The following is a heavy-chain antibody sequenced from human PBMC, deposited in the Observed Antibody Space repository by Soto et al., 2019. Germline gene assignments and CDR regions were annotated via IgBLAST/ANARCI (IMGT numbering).Heavy chain of an antibody. Sequence: GESLKISCKASRYIFIDYWIGWVRQMPGKGREWMGIVYPRESDTRYSPSFQGQVTISADRSTGTAFLQWRSLKASDTALYYCARPPLPGYSIHFNSWGQGTLVTVSS. V-gene: IGHV5-51*01. D-gene: IGHD2-15*01. CDR1: RYIFIDYW. J-gene: IGHJ4*02. CDR3: ARPPLPGYSIHFNS. CDR2: VYPRESDT.